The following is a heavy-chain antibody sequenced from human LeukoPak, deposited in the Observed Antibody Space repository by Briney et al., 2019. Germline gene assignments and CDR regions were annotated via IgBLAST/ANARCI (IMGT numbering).Heavy chain of an antibody. CDR2: IYYSGST. J-gene: IGHJ5*02. Sequence: SETLSLTCTVSSDSISSSSYYWGWIRQPPGKGLDWIGSIYYSGSTYYNPFLKSRVTISVDTSKNQFSLKLSSVTAADTAVYYCARDSGYDPLPYNWFDPWGQGTLVTVSS. CDR3: ARDSGYDPLPYNWFDP. V-gene: IGHV4-39*02. CDR1: SDSISSSSYY. D-gene: IGHD5-12*01.